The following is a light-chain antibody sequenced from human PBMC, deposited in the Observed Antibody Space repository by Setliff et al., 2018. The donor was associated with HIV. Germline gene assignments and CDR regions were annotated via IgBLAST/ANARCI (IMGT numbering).Light chain of an antibody. CDR1: SSDVGGYSF. Sequence: QSVLTQPASVSGSPGQSITISCTGTSSDVGGYSFVSWYQQHPDKAPKLMIYDVSYRPSGVSDRFSGSKSGNTASLTISGLQAEDEADYYCSSYTNTPLYVFGTGTKVTVL. CDR3: SSYTNTPLYV. V-gene: IGLV2-14*03. J-gene: IGLJ1*01. CDR2: DVS.